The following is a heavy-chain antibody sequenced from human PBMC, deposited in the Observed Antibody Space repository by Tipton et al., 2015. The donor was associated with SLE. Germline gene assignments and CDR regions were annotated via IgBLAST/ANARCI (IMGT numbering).Heavy chain of an antibody. CDR2: IIPIFGTA. J-gene: IGHJ4*02. CDR1: GYTFTSYY. D-gene: IGHD6-19*01. CDR3: ARESGQWLVHYFDY. Sequence: QLVQSGAEVKKPGASVKVSCKASGYTFTSYYMHWVRQAPGQGLEWMGRIIPIFGTANYAQKFQGRVTITADESTSTAYMELSSLRSEDTAVYYCARESGQWLVHYFDYWGQGTLVTVSS. V-gene: IGHV1-69*13.